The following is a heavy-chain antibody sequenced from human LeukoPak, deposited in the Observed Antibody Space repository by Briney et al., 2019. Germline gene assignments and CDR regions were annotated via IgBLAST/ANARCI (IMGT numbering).Heavy chain of an antibody. CDR2: IWYDGSSK. CDR3: ARVADSSGYSTDF. D-gene: IGHD3-22*01. V-gene: IGHV3-33*01. CDR1: GFTFSSYG. Sequence: GGSLRLSCTASGFTFSSYGMHWVRQAPGKGLEWVAVIWYDGSSKYYADSVKGRFTISRDDSKNTLYLQMNSLRAEDTAVYYCARVADSSGYSTDFWGQGTLVTVSS. J-gene: IGHJ4*02.